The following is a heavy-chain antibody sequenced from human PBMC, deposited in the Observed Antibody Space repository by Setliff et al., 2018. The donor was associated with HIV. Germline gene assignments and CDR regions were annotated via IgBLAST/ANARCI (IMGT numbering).Heavy chain of an antibody. J-gene: IGHJ6*03. CDR2: VHASGNS. CDR3: VRDVRDYSQAYYYYYMDV. D-gene: IGHD3-16*01. CDR1: GASITSYY. V-gene: IGHV4-4*07. Sequence: LSLTCSVSGASITSYYWSWIRQPAGKGPEWIGRVHASGNSNYNPSLKSRVNMSVETSKNQVFLELTSVTAADTAVYFCVRDVRDYSQAYYYYYMDVWGRGTTVTVSS.